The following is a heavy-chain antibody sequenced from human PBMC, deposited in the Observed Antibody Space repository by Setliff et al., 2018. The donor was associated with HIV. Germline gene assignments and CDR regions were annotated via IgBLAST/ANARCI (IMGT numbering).Heavy chain of an antibody. CDR3: ARELMWRGALHYFYYMDA. J-gene: IGHJ6*03. D-gene: IGHD1-26*01. Sequence: SETLSLTCTVSGGSINSYYWSWIRQPAGKGLEWIGRIYTSGSANYNPSLKSRVTMSVDTSKNQFSLKLTSVTAADTAVYYCARELMWRGALHYFYYMDAWGEGTTGTVS. V-gene: IGHV4-4*07. CDR1: GGSINSYY. CDR2: IYTSGSA.